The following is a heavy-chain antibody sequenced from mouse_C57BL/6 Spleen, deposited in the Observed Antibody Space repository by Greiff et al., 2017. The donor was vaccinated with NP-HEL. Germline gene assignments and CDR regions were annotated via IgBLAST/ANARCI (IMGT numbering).Heavy chain of an antibody. J-gene: IGHJ4*01. V-gene: IGHV5-4*01. CDR2: ISDGGSYT. D-gene: IGHD1-1*01. Sequence: EVQRVESGGGLVKPGGSLKLSCAASGFTFSSYAMSWVRQTPEKRLEWVATISDGGSYTYYPDNVKGRFTISRDNAKNNLYLQMSHLKSEDTAMYYCARDLGYYYGSSGAMDYWGQGTSVTVSS. CDR3: ARDLGYYYGSSGAMDY. CDR1: GFTFSSYA.